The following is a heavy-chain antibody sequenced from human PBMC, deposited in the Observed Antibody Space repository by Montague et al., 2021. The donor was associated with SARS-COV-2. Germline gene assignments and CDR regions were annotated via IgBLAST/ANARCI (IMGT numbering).Heavy chain of an antibody. CDR3: VRDQGRSNWNYPDY. CDR2: IYNSGST. V-gene: IGHV4-4*07. CDR1: GGSISGYY. J-gene: IGHJ4*02. D-gene: IGHD1-20*01. Sequence: SETLSLTCTASGGSISGYYWSWFRQSAGKGLEWIGRIYNSGSTSYNPSLKSRVTMSVDTSKSQFSLKLSSVTAADTAVYYCVRDQGRSNWNYPDYWGQGTLVTVSS.